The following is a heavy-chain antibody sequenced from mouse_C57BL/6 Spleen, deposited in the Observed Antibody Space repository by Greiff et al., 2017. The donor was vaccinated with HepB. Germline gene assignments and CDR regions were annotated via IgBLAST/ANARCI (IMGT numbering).Heavy chain of an antibody. CDR2: ISDGGSYT. CDR1: GFTFSSYA. J-gene: IGHJ2*01. Sequence: EVQVVESGGGLVKPGGSLKLSCAASGFTFSSYAMSWVRQTPEKRLEWVATISDGGSYTYYPDNVKGRFTISRDNAKNNLYLQMSHLKSEDTAMYYCARGSTMITNYFDYWGQGTTLTVSS. V-gene: IGHV5-4*01. CDR3: ARGSTMITNYFDY. D-gene: IGHD2-4*01.